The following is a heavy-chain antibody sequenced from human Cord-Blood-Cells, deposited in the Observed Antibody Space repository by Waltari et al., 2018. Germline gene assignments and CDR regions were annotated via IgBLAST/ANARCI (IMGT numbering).Heavy chain of an antibody. CDR3: ARTFCSSTSCYRVVWFDP. CDR1: GGTFSSYA. D-gene: IGHD2-2*02. Sequence: QVQLVQSGAEVKKPGSSVKVSCKASGGTFSSYAISWVRQAPGQGLEWMGGIIPIFGTANYAQKFQGRVTITADESTSTAYMELSSLRSEDTAVYYCARTFCSSTSCYRVVWFDPWGQGTLVTVSS. CDR2: IIPIFGTA. J-gene: IGHJ5*02. V-gene: IGHV1-69*12.